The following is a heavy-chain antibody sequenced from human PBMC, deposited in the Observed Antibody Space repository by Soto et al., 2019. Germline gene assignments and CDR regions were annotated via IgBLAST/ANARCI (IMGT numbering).Heavy chain of an antibody. CDR1: GFTFSSYT. D-gene: IGHD1-1*01. J-gene: IGHJ4*02. V-gene: IGHV3-23*01. Sequence: EVQLLESGGDLVQPGGSLRLSCAASGFTFSSYTMNWVRQAPGKGLEWVSPFVGSTGSTFYADSVKGRFTISRDDSKNTLYLQMNSLRAEDTAVYYCAKRHTTVDTPANYFDYWGQGTLVTVSS. CDR2: FVGSTGST. CDR3: AKRHTTVDTPANYFDY.